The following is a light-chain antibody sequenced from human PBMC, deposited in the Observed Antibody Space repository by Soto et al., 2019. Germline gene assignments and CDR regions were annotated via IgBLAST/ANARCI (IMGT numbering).Light chain of an antibody. CDR2: AAS. CDR1: QGIATW. J-gene: IGKJ4*01. CDR3: QQTDSFPLT. Sequence: DVQLTQSPSTVSASVGDRVTFTCRASQGIATWLAWYQQKPGKTPKLLIYAASSLQSGIPSRFSGSGSGTDFTLTINNLQPEDFATYYCQQTDSFPLTCGGGTKVDIK. V-gene: IGKV1-12*01.